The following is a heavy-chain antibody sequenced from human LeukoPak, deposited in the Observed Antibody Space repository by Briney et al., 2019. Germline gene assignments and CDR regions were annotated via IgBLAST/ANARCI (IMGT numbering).Heavy chain of an antibody. V-gene: IGHV1-2*02. CDR2: FDPNSGGT. D-gene: IGHD7-27*01. CDR1: GYTFTGYY. J-gene: IGHJ3*02. CDR3: ARALLTADAFDI. Sequence: ASVKVSCKASGYTFTGYYINWVRQAPGQGLGWMGWFDPNSGGTNYAQKFQARVTMTRDTSISTAYMELRSLRSDDTAVYYCARALLTADAFDIWGQGTMVTVSS.